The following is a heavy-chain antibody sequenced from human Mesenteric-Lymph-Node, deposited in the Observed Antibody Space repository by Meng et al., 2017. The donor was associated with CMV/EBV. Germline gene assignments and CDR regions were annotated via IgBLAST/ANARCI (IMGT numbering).Heavy chain of an antibody. D-gene: IGHD4-23*01. CDR1: GGSFSGYY. Sequence: QQWGGRLLTPSGPLSLTCAVYGGSFSGYYWSWTLQPPGKGLEWIGEINHSGSTNYNPSLKSRVTISVDTSKNQFSLKLSSVTAADTAVYYCARHQRWLKSEGGFNYWGQGTLVTVSS. CDR3: ARHQRWLKSEGGFNY. J-gene: IGHJ4*02. V-gene: IGHV4-34*01. CDR2: INHSGST.